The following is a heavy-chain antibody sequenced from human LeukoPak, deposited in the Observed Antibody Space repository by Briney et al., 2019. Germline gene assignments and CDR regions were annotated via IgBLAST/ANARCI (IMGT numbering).Heavy chain of an antibody. Sequence: PGGSLRLSCAASGFTFTIFSMNWVRQAPGKGLEWVSYIGTGNSAIYYADSVKGRFTISRDNAKNSLYLQMNSLRDEDTAVYYCATARNWYFDLWGRGTLVTVSS. CDR1: GFTFTIFS. V-gene: IGHV3-48*02. CDR2: IGTGNSAI. CDR3: ATARNWYFDL. J-gene: IGHJ2*01.